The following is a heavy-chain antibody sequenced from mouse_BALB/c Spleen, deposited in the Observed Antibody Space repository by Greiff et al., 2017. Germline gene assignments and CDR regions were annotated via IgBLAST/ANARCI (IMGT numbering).Heavy chain of an antibody. Sequence: EVQLVESGGGLVQPGGSRKLSCAASGFTFSSFGMHWVRQAPEKGLEWVAYISRGSSTINYAHTVKGRSTISRDNTTNTLFLQLTRLRSEDTAMYYCARTRRDYYGSMDYWGQGTSVTVSS. V-gene: IGHV5-17*02. CDR2: ISRGSSTI. J-gene: IGHJ4*01. CDR1: GFTFSSFG. D-gene: IGHD1-1*01. CDR3: ARTRRDYYGSMDY.